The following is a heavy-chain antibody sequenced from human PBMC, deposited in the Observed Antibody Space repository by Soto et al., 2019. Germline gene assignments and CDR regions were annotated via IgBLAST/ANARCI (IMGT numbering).Heavy chain of an antibody. V-gene: IGHV4-39*01. CDR2: IYYSGST. D-gene: IGHD2-2*01. Sequence: PSETLSLTCTVSGGSISSSSYYWGWIRQPPGQGLEWIGSIYYSGSTYYNPSLKSRVTISVDTSKNQFSLKLSSVTAADTAVYYCARTDIVVVPAATARIYYYYYGMDVWGQGTTVTVSS. J-gene: IGHJ6*02. CDR3: ARTDIVVVPAATARIYYYYYGMDV. CDR1: GGSISSSSYY.